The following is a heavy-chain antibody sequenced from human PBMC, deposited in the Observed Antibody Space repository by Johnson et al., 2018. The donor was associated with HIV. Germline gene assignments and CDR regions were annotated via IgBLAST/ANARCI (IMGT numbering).Heavy chain of an antibody. J-gene: IGHJ3*01. CDR2: INWNGGST. CDR3: ARGCRDGYTFDVFDV. Sequence: VQVVESGGGVVRPGGSLRLSCAASGFSFDDYGMSWVRQAPGKGLEWVSGINWNGGSTGYADSVKGRFTISRDNSKNTLYLQMNSLRAEDTAVYFCARGCRDGYTFDVFDVWGQGTRVTVSS. D-gene: IGHD5-24*01. CDR1: GFSFDDYG. V-gene: IGHV3-20*04.